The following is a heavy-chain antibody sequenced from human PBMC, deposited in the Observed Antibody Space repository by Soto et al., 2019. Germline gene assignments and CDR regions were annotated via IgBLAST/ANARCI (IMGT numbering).Heavy chain of an antibody. V-gene: IGHV4-39*07. CDR3: ARVLFGRGNWFDP. Sequence: SETLSLTCTVSGGSISSSSYYWGWIRQPPGKGLEWIGTIYYSGSTNHNPSLKSRVTISVDTSKNQISLKLRSVTAADTAVYYCARVLFGRGNWFDPWGQGTLVTVSS. CDR2: IYYSGST. CDR1: GGSISSSSYY. D-gene: IGHD3-3*01. J-gene: IGHJ5*02.